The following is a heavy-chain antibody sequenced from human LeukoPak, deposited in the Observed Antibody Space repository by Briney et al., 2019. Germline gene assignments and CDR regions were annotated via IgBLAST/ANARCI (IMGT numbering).Heavy chain of an antibody. V-gene: IGHV3-53*01. CDR3: ARDAPSSGWGKGYFDY. CDR2: IYSGGSR. Sequence: GGSLRLSCAASGFTVRSNYMSWVRQAPGKGLEWVSVIYSGGSRYHADSVKGRFTISRDNSKNTLYLQMNSLRAEDTAVYYCARDAPSSGWGKGYFDYWGQGTLVTVSS. CDR1: GFTVRSNY. D-gene: IGHD6-19*01. J-gene: IGHJ4*02.